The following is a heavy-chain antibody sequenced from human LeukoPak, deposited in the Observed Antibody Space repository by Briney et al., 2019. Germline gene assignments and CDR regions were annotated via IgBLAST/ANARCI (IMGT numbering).Heavy chain of an antibody. J-gene: IGHJ4*02. Sequence: GGSLRLSCAASGFTFSNYEMNWVRQAPGKGLEWVSYISRSGTTIHYADSVKGRFAISRDNSKNTLYLQMNSLRAEDTAVYYCAKDGAMVRGFYDYWGQGTLVTVSS. CDR2: ISRSGTTI. V-gene: IGHV3-48*03. CDR3: AKDGAMVRGFYDY. CDR1: GFTFSNYE. D-gene: IGHD3-10*01.